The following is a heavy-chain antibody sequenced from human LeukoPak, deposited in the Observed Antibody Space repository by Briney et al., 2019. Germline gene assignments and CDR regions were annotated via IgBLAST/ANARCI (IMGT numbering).Heavy chain of an antibody. Sequence: KSGGSLRLSCAASGFTFSSYSMNWVRQAPGKGLEWVSSISSSSSYIYYADSVKGRFTISRDNAKNSLYLQMNSLRAEDMALYYCAKGSSSSIAARPDSMFDYWGQGTLVTVSS. CDR2: ISSSSSYI. V-gene: IGHV3-21*04. D-gene: IGHD6-6*01. CDR1: GFTFSSYS. J-gene: IGHJ4*02. CDR3: AKGSSSSIAARPDSMFDY.